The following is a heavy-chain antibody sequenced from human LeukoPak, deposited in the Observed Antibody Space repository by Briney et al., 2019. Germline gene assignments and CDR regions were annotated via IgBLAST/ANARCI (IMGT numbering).Heavy chain of an antibody. Sequence: QPGGSLRLSCAASGFTFSGYEMNWVRQAPGKGLEWVSYISRTGSTIYYADSVQGRFTVSRDNAKNSLYLQMNSLRAEDTAVYYCARDGYCSGGDCSNTPGVFGYWGQGTLVTVSS. V-gene: IGHV3-48*03. CDR2: ISRTGSTI. D-gene: IGHD2-15*01. CDR3: ARDGYCSGGDCSNTPGVFGY. CDR1: GFTFSGYE. J-gene: IGHJ4*02.